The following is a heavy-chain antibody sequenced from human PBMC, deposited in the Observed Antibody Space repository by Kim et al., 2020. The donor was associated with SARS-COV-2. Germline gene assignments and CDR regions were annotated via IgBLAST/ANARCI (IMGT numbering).Heavy chain of an antibody. J-gene: IGHJ4*02. CDR2: ITISGDNT. CDR3: AKGSSASCYTPGDS. D-gene: IGHD2-2*02. V-gene: IGHV3-23*01. CDR1: GVIFSNYA. Sequence: GGSLRLSCAVSGVIFSNYAMNWVRQAPGKGLEWVSGITISGDNTYYAGSVRGRFTISRDNSKNTLYLHMNSLRAEDTAIYYCAKGSSASCYTPGDSWGQGTLVTVSS.